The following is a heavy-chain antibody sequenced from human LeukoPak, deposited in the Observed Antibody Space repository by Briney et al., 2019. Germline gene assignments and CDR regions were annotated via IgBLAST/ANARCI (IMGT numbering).Heavy chain of an antibody. CDR1: GGSISSYY. V-gene: IGHV4-59*01. CDR3: ARAGSSWSFDY. CDR2: IYYSGST. D-gene: IGHD6-13*01. J-gene: IGHJ4*02. Sequence: SETLSLTCTVSGGSISSYYWSWIRQPPGKGLECIGYIYYSGSTNYNPSLKSRVTISVDTSKNQFSLKLSSVTAADTAVYYCARAGSSWSFDYWGQGTLVTVSS.